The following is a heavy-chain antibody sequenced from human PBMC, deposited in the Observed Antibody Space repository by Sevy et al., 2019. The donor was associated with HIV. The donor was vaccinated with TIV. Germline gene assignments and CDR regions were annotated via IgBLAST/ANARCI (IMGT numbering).Heavy chain of an antibody. CDR3: ARVLVAVTALRTFDAFDI. V-gene: IGHV3-20*04. Sequence: GGSLRLSCAASGFTFDDYGMSWVRQAPGKGLEWVSGINWNGGSTGYADSVKGRFTISRDNTKNSLYLQMNSLRAEDTALYYCARVLVAVTALRTFDAFDIWGQGTMVTVSS. CDR2: INWNGGST. D-gene: IGHD2-21*02. J-gene: IGHJ3*02. CDR1: GFTFDDYG.